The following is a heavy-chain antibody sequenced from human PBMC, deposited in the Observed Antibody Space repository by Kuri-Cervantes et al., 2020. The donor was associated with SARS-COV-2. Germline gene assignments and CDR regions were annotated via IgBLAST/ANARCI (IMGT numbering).Heavy chain of an antibody. J-gene: IGHJ3*02. CDR2: IWYDGSNK. D-gene: IGHD3-10*01. Sequence: GGSLRLSCAASGFTFSSYGMHWVRQAPGKGLEWVAVIWYDGSNKYYADSVKGRFTISRDNSKNTLYLQMNSLRAEDTAVYYCARDQPRFFMVRGQDAFDIWGQGTTVTVSS. V-gene: IGHV3-33*01. CDR3: ARDQPRFFMVRGQDAFDI. CDR1: GFTFSSYG.